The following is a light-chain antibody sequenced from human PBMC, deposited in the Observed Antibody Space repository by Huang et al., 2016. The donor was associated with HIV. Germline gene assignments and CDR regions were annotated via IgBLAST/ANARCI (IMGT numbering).Light chain of an antibody. Sequence: DIVMTQSPDSLAVSLGERATINCKSSQSVLYSSNNKNYLVWYQQKPGQPPKLLIYWAATRESGVPDRCSGSGSGTDFTLTISSLQAEDVAVYYCQQYSTTPWTFGQGTKVEIK. V-gene: IGKV4-1*01. CDR3: QQYSTTPWT. CDR2: WAA. J-gene: IGKJ1*01. CDR1: QSVLYSSNNKNY.